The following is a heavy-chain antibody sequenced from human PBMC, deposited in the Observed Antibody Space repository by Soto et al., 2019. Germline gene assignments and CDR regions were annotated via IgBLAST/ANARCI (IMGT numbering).Heavy chain of an antibody. Sequence: QVQLVESGGGLVKPGGSLRLSCAASGFTFSDYYMSWIRQAPGKGLEWVSYISSSSTYIYYADSVKGRFTISRDNAKNSLYLQMNSLRAEDTAVYYCLIAVAGSFAPDYWGQGTLVTVSS. D-gene: IGHD6-19*01. CDR3: LIAVAGSFAPDY. V-gene: IGHV3-11*06. CDR2: ISSSSTYI. J-gene: IGHJ4*02. CDR1: GFTFSDYY.